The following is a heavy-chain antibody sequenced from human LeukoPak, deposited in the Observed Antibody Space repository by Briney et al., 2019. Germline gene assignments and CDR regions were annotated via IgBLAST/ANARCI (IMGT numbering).Heavy chain of an antibody. V-gene: IGHV3-7*01. CDR1: GFTSSSYW. CDR2: IKQDGREK. Sequence: GGSLRLSCAASGFTSSSYWMSWVRQAPGKGLEWVANIKQDGREKSYVDSVKGRFTISRDSAKNSLYLQMNSLRAEDTAVYYCATSQSTSGQYGNAFDIWGQGTMVTVPS. CDR3: ATSQSTSGQYGNAFDI. D-gene: IGHD2-15*01. J-gene: IGHJ3*02.